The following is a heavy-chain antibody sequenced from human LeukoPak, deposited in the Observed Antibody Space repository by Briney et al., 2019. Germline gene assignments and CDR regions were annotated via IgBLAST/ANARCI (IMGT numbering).Heavy chain of an antibody. CDR2: ISGSGGST. Sequence: PGGSLRLSCAASGFTFSSYAMSWVRQAPGKGLEWVSAISGSGGSTYYADSVKGRFTISRDNAKNSLYLQMNSLRAEDTAVYYCARDPTMITFGGVIGEFDYWGQGTLVTVSS. CDR3: ARDPTMITFGGVIGEFDY. CDR1: GFTFSSYA. D-gene: IGHD3-16*02. V-gene: IGHV3-23*01. J-gene: IGHJ4*02.